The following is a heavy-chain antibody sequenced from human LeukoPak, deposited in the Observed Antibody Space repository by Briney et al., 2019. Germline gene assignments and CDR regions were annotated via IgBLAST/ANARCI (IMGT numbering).Heavy chain of an antibody. D-gene: IGHD7-27*01. CDR3: ARVVWGPGGGAFDI. Sequence: SETLSLTCTVSGGSISSNSYYWGWIRQSPGKGLEWFGSIYYSGNTYYNPSLKSRVTISVDTSNNQFSLKLSSVTAADTAVYYCARVVWGPGGGAFDIWGQGTMVTVSS. J-gene: IGHJ3*02. V-gene: IGHV4-39*07. CDR2: IYYSGNT. CDR1: GGSISSNSYY.